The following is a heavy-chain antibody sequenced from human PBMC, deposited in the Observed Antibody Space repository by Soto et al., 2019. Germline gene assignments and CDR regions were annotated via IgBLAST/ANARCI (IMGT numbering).Heavy chain of an antibody. CDR2: IRSKANSGTT. J-gene: IGHJ4*02. CDR1: GFTFGDYA. Sequence: QPGGSLRLSCTASGFTFGDYAMSWFRQAPGKGLEWVGLIRSKANSGTTEYAASVKDRFTISRDDSKSIAYLQMNSLKTEDTAVYYCSRGPAPYSSSWHHLVDYWGQGALVTVSS. V-gene: IGHV3-49*03. CDR3: SRGPAPYSSSWHHLVDY. D-gene: IGHD6-13*01.